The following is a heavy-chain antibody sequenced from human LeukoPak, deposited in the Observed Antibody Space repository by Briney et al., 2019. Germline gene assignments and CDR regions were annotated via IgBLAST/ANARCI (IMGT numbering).Heavy chain of an antibody. Sequence: GGSLRLSCAASGFIFSNYAMQWVRQAPGKGLEWVAIISYDGSNEYYADSVKGRFTISRDNSKNTLYLQMNSLRAADTAVYYCARDGDTAMNPPMDVWGKGTTVTVSS. V-gene: IGHV3-30*19. J-gene: IGHJ6*03. CDR1: GFIFSNYA. D-gene: IGHD5-18*01. CDR2: ISYDGSNE. CDR3: ARDGDTAMNPPMDV.